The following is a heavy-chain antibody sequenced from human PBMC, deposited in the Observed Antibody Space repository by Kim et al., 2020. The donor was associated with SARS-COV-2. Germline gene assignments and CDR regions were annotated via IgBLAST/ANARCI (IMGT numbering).Heavy chain of an antibody. J-gene: IGHJ6*01. CDR2: IYNSGST. D-gene: IGHD3-10*01. CDR1: GGSISSYY. Sequence: SETLSLTCTVSGGSISSYYWSWIRQPPGKGLEWIGYIYNSGSTNYNPSLKSRVTISVDTSKNQFSLKLSSVTVADTAVVYCARVPRDHGNGYYHYGLD. CDR3: ARVPRDHGNGYYHYGLD. V-gene: IGHV4-59*01.